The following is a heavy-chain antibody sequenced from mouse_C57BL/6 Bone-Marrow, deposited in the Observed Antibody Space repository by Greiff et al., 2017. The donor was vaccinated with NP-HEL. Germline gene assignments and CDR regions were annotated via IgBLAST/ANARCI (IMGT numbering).Heavy chain of an antibody. J-gene: IGHJ3*01. V-gene: IGHV5-9-1*02. CDR3: TRPYGNYGWFAY. D-gene: IGHD2-1*01. Sequence: EVQLVESGEGLVKPGGSLKLSCAASGFTFSSYAMSWVRQTPEKRLEWVAYISSGGDYIYYADTVKGRFTISRDNARNTLYLQMSSLKSEDTAMYYCTRPYGNYGWFAYWGQGTLVTVSA. CDR2: ISSGGDYI. CDR1: GFTFSSYA.